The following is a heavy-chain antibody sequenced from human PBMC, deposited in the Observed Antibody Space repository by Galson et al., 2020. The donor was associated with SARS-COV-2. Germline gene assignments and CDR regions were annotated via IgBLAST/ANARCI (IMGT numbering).Heavy chain of an antibody. CDR2: SDWDDEK. J-gene: IGHJ4*02. D-gene: IGHD6-19*01. CDR1: GFSLTSSGVC. V-gene: IGHV2-70*11. Sequence: ESGPTLVKPTQTLALTCTFSGFSLTSSGVCVNWIRQPPGKALEWLARSDWDDEKHYSTSLRTRLTISKDTSKNQVVLTMTNMDPVDTATYYCARIDSSECRGNFWGQGTLVTVSS. CDR3: ARIDSSECRGNF.